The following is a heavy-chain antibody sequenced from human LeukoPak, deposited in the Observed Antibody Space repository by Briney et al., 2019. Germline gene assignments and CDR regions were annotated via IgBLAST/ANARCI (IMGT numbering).Heavy chain of an antibody. CDR2: ISSSSSYI. CDR1: GFTFSSYS. Sequence: GGSLRLSCAASGFTFSSYSMNWVRQAPGKGLEWVSSISSSSSYIYYADSVKGRFTISRDNAKNSLYLQMNSLRAEDTAVYYCARVTGSGSYLFDYWGQGTLVTVSS. V-gene: IGHV3-21*01. CDR3: ARVTGSGSYLFDY. D-gene: IGHD3-10*01. J-gene: IGHJ4*02.